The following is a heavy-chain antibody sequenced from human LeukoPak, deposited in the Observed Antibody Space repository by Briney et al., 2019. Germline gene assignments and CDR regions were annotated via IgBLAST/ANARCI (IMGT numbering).Heavy chain of an antibody. CDR1: GFTFSDYS. D-gene: IGHD3-10*01. CDR3: ARDQRGVIVRGIKDAFEM. V-gene: IGHV3-48*01. CDR2: ISATSKTI. J-gene: IGHJ3*02. Sequence: PGGSLRLSCAASGFTFSDYSMNWVRQAPGKGLEWISYISATSKTIYYADSVKGRFTISRDNAKDSLYLQMNSLRAEDTAVYYCARDQRGVIVRGIKDAFEMWGQGTMVTVSS.